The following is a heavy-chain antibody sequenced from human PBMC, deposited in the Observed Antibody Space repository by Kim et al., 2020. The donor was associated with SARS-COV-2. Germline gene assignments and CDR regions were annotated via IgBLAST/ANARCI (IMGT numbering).Heavy chain of an antibody. CDR1: GGSISSYY. J-gene: IGHJ6*03. D-gene: IGHD3-3*01. Sequence: SETLSLTCTVSGGSISSYYWSWIRQPPGKGLEWIGYIYYSGSTNYNPSLKSRVTISVDTSKNQFSLKLSSVTAADTAVYYCARGSQLRFLEWLFHDYYYYYYMDVWGKGTTVTVSS. CDR3: ARGSQLRFLEWLFHDYYYYYYMDV. CDR2: IYYSGST. V-gene: IGHV4-59*01.